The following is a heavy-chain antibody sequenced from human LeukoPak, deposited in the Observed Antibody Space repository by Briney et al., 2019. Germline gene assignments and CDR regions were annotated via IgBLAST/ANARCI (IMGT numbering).Heavy chain of an antibody. CDR2: ISSSSSYI. J-gene: IGHJ3*02. CDR3: ALDYGDYYAFDI. CDR1: GFTFSSYS. V-gene: IGHV3-21*01. Sequence: GGSLRLSCAASGFTFSSYSMNWVRQAPGKGLEWVSSISSSSSYIYYADSVKVRFTISRDNAKNSLYLQMNSLRAEDTAVYYCALDYGDYYAFDIWGQGTMVTVSS. D-gene: IGHD4-17*01.